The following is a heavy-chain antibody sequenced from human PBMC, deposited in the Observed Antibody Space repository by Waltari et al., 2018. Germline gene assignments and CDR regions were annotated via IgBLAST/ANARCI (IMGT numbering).Heavy chain of an antibody. CDR1: GGTFSISA. CDR2: IIPIFGTA. Sequence: QVQLVQSGAEVKKPGSSVKVSCQASGGTFSISAISWVRQAPGQGLEWMGGIIPIFGTANYAQKFQGRVTITADESTSTAYMELSSLRSEDTAVYYCARERGIVGAKIDAFDIWGQGTMVTVSS. V-gene: IGHV1-69*13. CDR3: ARERGIVGAKIDAFDI. D-gene: IGHD1-26*01. J-gene: IGHJ3*02.